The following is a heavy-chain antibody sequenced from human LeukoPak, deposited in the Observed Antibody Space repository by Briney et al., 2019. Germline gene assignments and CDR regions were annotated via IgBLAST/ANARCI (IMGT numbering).Heavy chain of an antibody. CDR2: FYSSGST. J-gene: IGHJ4*02. Sequence: SETLSLTCTVSGDSISSSSWSWIRQPPGKGLEWIGYFYSSGSTNYNPSLKSRVTISVDTSKNQFSLKLSSVTAADTAVYYCASYSDRDCYFDYWGQGTLVTVSS. CDR3: ASYSDRDCYFDY. V-gene: IGHV4-59*08. D-gene: IGHD1-26*01. CDR1: GDSISSSS.